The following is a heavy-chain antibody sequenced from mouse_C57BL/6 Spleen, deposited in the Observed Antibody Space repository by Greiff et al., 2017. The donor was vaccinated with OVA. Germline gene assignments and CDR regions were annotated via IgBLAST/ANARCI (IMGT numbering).Heavy chain of an antibody. CDR2: INPSNGGT. CDR1: GYTFTSYW. J-gene: IGHJ4*01. CDR3: ARHYYVKKDYAMDN. D-gene: IGHD2-1*01. Sequence: QVQLQQPGTELVKPGASVKLSCKASGYTFTSYWMHWVKQRPGQGLEWIGNINPSNGGTNYNEKFKSKATLTVDKSSSTAYMQLSRLTSEASAVYNCARHYYVKKDYAMDNWGEGASDTVSS. V-gene: IGHV1-53*01.